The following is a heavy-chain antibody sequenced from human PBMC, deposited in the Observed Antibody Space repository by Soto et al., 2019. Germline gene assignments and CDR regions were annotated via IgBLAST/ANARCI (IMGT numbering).Heavy chain of an antibody. Sequence: QVTLKESGPVLVKPTETLTLTCTVSGFSLSNARMGVSWIRQPPGKALEWLAHIFSNDEKSYSTSLKSRLTISKETSKSQXXLXLXXMDPVDTATYYCARTILRDSSGYYSPFAYYYGMDVWGQGTTVTVSS. CDR1: GFSLSNARMG. V-gene: IGHV2-26*01. CDR3: ARTILRDSSGYYSPFAYYYGMDV. J-gene: IGHJ6*02. CDR2: IFSNDEK. D-gene: IGHD3-22*01.